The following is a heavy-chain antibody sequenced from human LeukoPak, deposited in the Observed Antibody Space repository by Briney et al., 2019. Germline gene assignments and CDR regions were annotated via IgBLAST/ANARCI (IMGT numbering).Heavy chain of an antibody. CDR3: ARSPYYYDSRGYYTDY. CDR2: IYYSGST. D-gene: IGHD3-22*01. CDR1: GGSISSSSYY. J-gene: IGHJ4*02. V-gene: IGHV4-39*07. Sequence: PSETLSLTCTVSGGSISSSSYYWGWIRQPPGKGLEWIGSIYYSGSTHYSPSLKTRVTISLDTSKNQFSLKLSSVTAADTAVYYCARSPYYYDSRGYYTDYWGQGTLVTVSS.